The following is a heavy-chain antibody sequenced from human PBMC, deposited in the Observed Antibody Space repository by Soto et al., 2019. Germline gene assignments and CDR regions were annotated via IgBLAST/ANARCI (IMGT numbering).Heavy chain of an antibody. CDR2: ISSNGGST. Sequence: GGSLRLSCAASGFTFSSYAMHWVRQAPGKGLEYVSAISSNGGSTYYADSVKGRFTISRDNSKNTLYLQMGSLRAEDMAVYYCARARGYALDIWGQGTMVTVSS. V-gene: IGHV3-64*02. CDR3: ARARGYALDI. J-gene: IGHJ3*02. CDR1: GFTFSSYA. D-gene: IGHD3-10*01.